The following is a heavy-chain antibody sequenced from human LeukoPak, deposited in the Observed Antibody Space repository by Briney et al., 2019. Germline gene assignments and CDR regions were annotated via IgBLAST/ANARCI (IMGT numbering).Heavy chain of an antibody. D-gene: IGHD2-15*01. CDR2: ISYDGSNK. CDR3: AKDGGHCSGGSCYRFDY. J-gene: IGHJ4*02. CDR1: GFTFSSYG. Sequence: GGSLGLSCAASGFTFSSYGMHWVRQAPGKGLEWVAVISYDGSNKYYADSVKGRFTISRDNSKNTLYLQMNSLRAEDTAVYYCAKDGGHCSGGSCYRFDYWGQGTLVTVSS. V-gene: IGHV3-30*18.